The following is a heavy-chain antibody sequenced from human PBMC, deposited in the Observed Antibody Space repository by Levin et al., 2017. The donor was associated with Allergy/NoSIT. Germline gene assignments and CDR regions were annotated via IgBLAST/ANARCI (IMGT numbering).Heavy chain of an antibody. CDR2: IYYSGST. Sequence: SQTLSLTCTVSGGSISSSSYYWGWIRQPPGKGLEWIGSIYYSGSTYYNPSLKSRVTISVDTSKNQFSLKLSSVTAADTAVYYCARRKSSGWYGMKYAFDIWGQGTMVTVSS. J-gene: IGHJ3*02. CDR1: GGSISSSSYY. CDR3: ARRKSSGWYGMKYAFDI. D-gene: IGHD6-19*01. V-gene: IGHV4-39*01.